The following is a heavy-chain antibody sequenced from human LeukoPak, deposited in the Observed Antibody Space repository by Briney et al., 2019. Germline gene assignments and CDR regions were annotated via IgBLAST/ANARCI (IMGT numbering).Heavy chain of an antibody. D-gene: IGHD4-23*01. J-gene: IGHJ4*02. CDR1: GGSISSYY. V-gene: IGHV4-59*12. Sequence: SETLSLTCTVSGGSISSYYWSWVRQPPGKGLEWIGYIYYRGSTNYNPSLKSRVTISVDTSKNQFSLKLSSVTAADTAVYYCARDAYGGNPPYFDCWGQGTLVTVSS. CDR3: ARDAYGGNPPYFDC. CDR2: IYYRGST.